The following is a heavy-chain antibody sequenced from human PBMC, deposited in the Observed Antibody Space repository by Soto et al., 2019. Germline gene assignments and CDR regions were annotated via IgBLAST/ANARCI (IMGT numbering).Heavy chain of an antibody. D-gene: IGHD3-16*02. CDR3: ARGIYDYVWGSYRLARYVY. CDR1: GGSFSGYY. V-gene: IGHV4-34*01. CDR2: INHSGST. Sequence: PSETLSLTCAVYGGSFSGYYWSWIRQPPGKGLEWIGGINHSGSTNYNPSLKSRITISVDTSKNQFSLKLSSVTAADTAVYYCARGIYDYVWGSYRLARYVYWGQGTLVTVSS. J-gene: IGHJ4*02.